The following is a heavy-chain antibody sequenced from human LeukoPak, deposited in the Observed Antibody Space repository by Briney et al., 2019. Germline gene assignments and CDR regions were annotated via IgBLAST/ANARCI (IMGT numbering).Heavy chain of an antibody. CDR1: GGSISSYY. Sequence: PSETLSLTCTVSGGSISSYYWSWIRQPPGKGLEWIGYIYYSGSTNYNPPLKSRVTISVDTSKNQFSLKLSSVTAADTAVYYCARGAVYDILTGLYYFDYWGQGTLVTVSS. V-gene: IGHV4-59*01. CDR2: IYYSGST. J-gene: IGHJ4*02. D-gene: IGHD3-9*01. CDR3: ARGAVYDILTGLYYFDY.